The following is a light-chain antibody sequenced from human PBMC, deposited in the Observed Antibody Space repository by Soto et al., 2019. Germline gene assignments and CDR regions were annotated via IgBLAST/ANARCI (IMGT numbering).Light chain of an antibody. J-gene: IGKJ2*01. CDR3: QQSYRSPYT. V-gene: IGKV1-39*01. CDR2: GAS. Sequence: IQLTQSPSSLSASVGDRVTVTCRASQNINIYFHWYLQKPGKAPTLLIYGASSLQSGVPSRFSGGGSRTDFTLTISSLQAEDFATYYCQQSYRSPYTFGQGTRLEI. CDR1: QNINIY.